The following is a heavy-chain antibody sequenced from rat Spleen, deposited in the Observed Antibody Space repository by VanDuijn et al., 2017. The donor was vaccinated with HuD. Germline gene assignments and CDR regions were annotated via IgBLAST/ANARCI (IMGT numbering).Heavy chain of an antibody. J-gene: IGHJ4*01. CDR1: GFTFSDYY. V-gene: IGHV5-20*01. CDR3: TTDSPFPGVMDA. Sequence: EVQLVESGGGLVQPGGSLKLSCAASGFTFSDYYMAWVRQAPTKGLEWVATISFDGGSTYYRDSVKGRFTISRDNAKSSLYLQMDSLRSEDTATYYCTTDSPFPGVMDAWGQGASVTVSS. D-gene: IGHD1-4*01. CDR2: ISFDGGST.